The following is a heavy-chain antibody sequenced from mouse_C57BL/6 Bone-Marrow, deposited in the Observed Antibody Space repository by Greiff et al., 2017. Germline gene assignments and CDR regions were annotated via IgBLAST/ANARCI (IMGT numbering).Heavy chain of an antibody. V-gene: IGHV5-6*01. CDR1: GFTFSSYG. CDR3: ARQYYCDY. Sequence: EVKLVESGGDLVKPGGSLKLSCAASGFTFSSYGMSWVRQTPDKRLEWVATISSGGSYTYYPDSVKGRFTISRDNAKNTLYLQMSSLKSEDTAMYYCARQYYCDYWGQGTTLTVSS. J-gene: IGHJ2*01. CDR2: ISSGGSYT.